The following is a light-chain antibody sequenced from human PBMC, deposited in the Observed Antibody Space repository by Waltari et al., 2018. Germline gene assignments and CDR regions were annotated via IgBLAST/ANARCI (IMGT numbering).Light chain of an antibody. CDR3: SSYAGSSKGV. Sequence: QSALTQPASVSGSPGQSITISSTGTRRDVANYKLAPWYQQHPGKAPKLMIYAVSKRPSGVSDRFSGSKSGDMASLTISGLQPEDEAEYFCSSYAGSSKGVFGGGTKVTVL. CDR1: RRDVANYKL. J-gene: IGLJ2*01. V-gene: IGLV2-23*02. CDR2: AVS.